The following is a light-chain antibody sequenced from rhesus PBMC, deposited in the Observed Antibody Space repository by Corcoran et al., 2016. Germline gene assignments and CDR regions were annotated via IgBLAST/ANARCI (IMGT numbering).Light chain of an antibody. J-gene: IGKJ2*01. Sequence: QVILTQSPATLSLSPGERATLSCRASQSVSSYLAWYQQKPGQAPRHLIDGASSRATGIPDRFSGSGSGTDGTLTISSLEHEDVGVYHCYQHSSGYSFGQGTKVEIK. CDR2: GAS. CDR1: QSVSSY. V-gene: IGKV3-10*01. CDR3: YQHSSGYS.